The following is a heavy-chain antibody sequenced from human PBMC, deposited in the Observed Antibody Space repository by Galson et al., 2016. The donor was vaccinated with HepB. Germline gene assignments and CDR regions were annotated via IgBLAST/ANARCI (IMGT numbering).Heavy chain of an antibody. J-gene: IGHJ4*02. CDR3: VNIFGGN. CDR2: IKEDGSEK. CDR1: KFNFSNYW. D-gene: IGHD3-3*02. V-gene: IGHV3-7*03. Sequence: SLRLSCAASKFNFSNYWMNWVRQAPGKGLEWVANIKEDGSEKYYVDSVKGRFTISRDNAKNALYLQMNSLRAEDTALYYCVNIFGGNWGQGTLVTVSS.